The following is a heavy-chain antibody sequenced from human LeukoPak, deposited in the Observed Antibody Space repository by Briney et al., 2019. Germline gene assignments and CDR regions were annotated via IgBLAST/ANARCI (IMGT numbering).Heavy chain of an antibody. CDR3: TRILHYYVAMDV. V-gene: IGHV3-23*05. CDR2: IGSDNKP. CDR1: GFTFSAYA. Sequence: GGSLRLSCEASGFTFSAYAMTWVRQAPGQGLEWVSSIGSDNKPHYSESVKGRFAISRDNSKSMLFLRLNTLRAMDAALYYCTRILHYYVAMDVWGQGTTVTVSS. D-gene: IGHD3-10*02. J-gene: IGHJ6*02.